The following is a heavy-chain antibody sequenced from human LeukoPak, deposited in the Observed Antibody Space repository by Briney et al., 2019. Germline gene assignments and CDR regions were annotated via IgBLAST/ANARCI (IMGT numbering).Heavy chain of an antibody. D-gene: IGHD4-23*01. CDR1: GFTFSSYSM. Sequence: GSLRLSCAASGFTFSSYSMNWVRQAPGKGLEWIGEIYHSGSTNYNPSLKSRVTMLLDKSKNQFSLKLSSVTVADTAIYYCARNGGNSDFDYWGQGTLVTVSS. V-gene: IGHV4-4*02. J-gene: IGHJ4*02. CDR3: ARNGGNSDFDY. CDR2: IYHSGST.